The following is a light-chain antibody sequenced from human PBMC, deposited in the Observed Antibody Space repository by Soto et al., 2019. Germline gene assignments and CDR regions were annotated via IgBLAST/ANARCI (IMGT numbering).Light chain of an antibody. V-gene: IGKV3-20*01. Sequence: EIVLTQSPGTLSLSPGERATLSCRASQSVTSGYLGWYQQKPGQAPRLLIYGASSRATGISDRFSGSGSGRDFTLTISRLEPEDFAVYYCQQYGTSPPMYTFGQGTKVEIK. J-gene: IGKJ2*01. CDR1: QSVTSGY. CDR2: GAS. CDR3: QQYGTSPPMYT.